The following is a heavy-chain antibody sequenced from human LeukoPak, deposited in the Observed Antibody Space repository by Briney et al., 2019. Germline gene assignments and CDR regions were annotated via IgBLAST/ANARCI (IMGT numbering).Heavy chain of an antibody. V-gene: IGHV4-34*01. CDR1: GGSFSGYY. CDR2: INHSGST. Sequence: SETLSLTCAVYGGSFSGYYWSWIRQPPGKGLEWIGEINHSGSTNYNPSLKSRVTISVDTSKNQFSLKLSPVTAADTAVYYCASTCSTSCYTSNWFDPWGQGTLVTVSS. J-gene: IGHJ5*02. D-gene: IGHD2-2*02. CDR3: ASTCSTSCYTSNWFDP.